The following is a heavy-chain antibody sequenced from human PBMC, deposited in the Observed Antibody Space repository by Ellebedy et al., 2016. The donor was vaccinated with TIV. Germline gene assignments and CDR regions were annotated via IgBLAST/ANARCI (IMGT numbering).Heavy chain of an antibody. CDR3: TRDPAFVEGSRFFDY. J-gene: IGHJ4*02. V-gene: IGHV3-49*03. CDR2: IRSKAYGATT. CDR1: GFSFGDHA. D-gene: IGHD2-15*01. Sequence: GGSLRLXXTASGFSFGDHAMSWFRQAPGKGLEWVGFIRSKAYGATTKYAASVKGRFTILRDDSKSIAYLQMNSLKTEDTAVYYCTRDPAFVEGSRFFDYWGQGTLVTVSS.